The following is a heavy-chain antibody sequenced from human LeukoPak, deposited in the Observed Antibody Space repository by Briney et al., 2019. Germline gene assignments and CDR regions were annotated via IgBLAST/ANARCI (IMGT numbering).Heavy chain of an antibody. CDR3: AKAHDYGDYAGFDY. D-gene: IGHD4-17*01. CDR1: GFTFSSYG. J-gene: IGHJ4*02. CDR2: ISGSGGST. Sequence: GGSLRLSCAASGFTFSSYGMSWVRQAPGKGLVWVSAISGSGGSTYYADSVKGRFTISRDNSKNTLYLQINNLRAEDTALYYCAKAHDYGDYAGFDYWGQGTLVSVSS. V-gene: IGHV3-23*01.